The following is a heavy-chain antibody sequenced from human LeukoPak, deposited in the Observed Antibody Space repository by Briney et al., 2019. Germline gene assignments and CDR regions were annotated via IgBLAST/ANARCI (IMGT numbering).Heavy chain of an antibody. V-gene: IGHV3-23*01. CDR3: TKWSGFGDG. Sequence: ETLSLTCAVYGGSFSGYYWSWIRQTPGKGLEWVSGISGSGDSTFYADSVKGRFTISRDNSRNTLYLQMSSLRPEDTAVYYCTKWSGFGDGWGQGTLVTVSS. J-gene: IGHJ4*02. CDR1: GGSFSGYY. CDR2: ISGSGDST. D-gene: IGHD3-10*01.